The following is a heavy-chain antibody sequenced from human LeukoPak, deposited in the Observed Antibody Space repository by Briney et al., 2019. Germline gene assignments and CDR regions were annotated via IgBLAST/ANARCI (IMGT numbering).Heavy chain of an antibody. CDR1: GYTFTNYD. J-gene: IGHJ4*02. CDR3: ATDYTDYSLDY. CDR2: MNPNSGNT. Sequence: ASVKVSCKASGYTFTNYDINWVRQATGQGLEWMGWMNPNSGNTGHAQKFQGRVTMTRNTSISTAYMELSSLRYEDTAVYYCATDYTDYSLDYWGQGTLVTVSS. V-gene: IGHV1-8*01. D-gene: IGHD4-11*01.